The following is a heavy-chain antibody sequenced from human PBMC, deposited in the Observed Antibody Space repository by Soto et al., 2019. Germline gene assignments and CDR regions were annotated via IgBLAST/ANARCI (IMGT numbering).Heavy chain of an antibody. J-gene: IGHJ4*02. CDR2: ISYDGSNK. Sequence: VGSLRLSCAASGFTFSSYAMHWVRQAPGKGLEWVAVISYDGSNKYYADSVKGRFTISRDNSKNTLYLQMNSLRAEDTAVYYCARDKSYDSSGRSLYYFDYWGQGTLVTV. CDR3: ARDKSYDSSGRSLYYFDY. V-gene: IGHV3-30-3*01. CDR1: GFTFSSYA. D-gene: IGHD3-22*01.